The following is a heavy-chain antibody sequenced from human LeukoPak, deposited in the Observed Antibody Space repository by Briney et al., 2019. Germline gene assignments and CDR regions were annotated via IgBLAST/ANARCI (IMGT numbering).Heavy chain of an antibody. CDR3: ATTTGYSGSWSN. J-gene: IGHJ4*02. Sequence: SETLSLTCVVYGGSFSGYYWTWIRQPPGWGLEWIGEINHSGSTNYNPSLKGRVTISVDTSKNQFSLKLNSVTAADTAVYYCATTTGYSGSWSNWGQGTLVTVSS. D-gene: IGHD6-13*01. V-gene: IGHV4-34*01. CDR1: GGSFSGYY. CDR2: INHSGST.